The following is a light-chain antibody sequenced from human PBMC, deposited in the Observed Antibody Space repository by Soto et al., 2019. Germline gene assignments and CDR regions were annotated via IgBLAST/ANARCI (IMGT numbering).Light chain of an antibody. Sequence: EIVLTQSPATLSSFPGDRVTLSCRASQYINTRLAWYQHRPGQAPRLLIYQTSLRAAGIPARFSASGSGTDFTLTISRLEPEDFAVYYCQQYASSPRWTFGQGTKVDIK. CDR2: QTS. J-gene: IGKJ1*01. V-gene: IGKV3-20*01. CDR1: QYINTR. CDR3: QQYASSPRWT.